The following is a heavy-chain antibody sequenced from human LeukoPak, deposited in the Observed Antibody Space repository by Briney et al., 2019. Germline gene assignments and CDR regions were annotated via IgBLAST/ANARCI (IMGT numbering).Heavy chain of an antibody. Sequence: PGRSLRLSCAASGFTFSSYGMHWVRQAPGKGLEWVAVICYDGSNKYYADSVKGRFTISRDNSKNTLYLQMNSLRAEDTAVYYCARDAGHHYDFWSGYFSSDAGRPFDIWGQGTMVTVSS. CDR1: GFTFSSYG. CDR3: ARDAGHHYDFWSGYFSSDAGRPFDI. V-gene: IGHV3-33*01. CDR2: ICYDGSNK. D-gene: IGHD3-3*01. J-gene: IGHJ3*02.